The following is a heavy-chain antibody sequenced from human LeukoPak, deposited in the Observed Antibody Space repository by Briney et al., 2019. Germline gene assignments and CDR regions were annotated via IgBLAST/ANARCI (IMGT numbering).Heavy chain of an antibody. V-gene: IGHV1-18*01. D-gene: IGHD6-6*01. Sequence: ASVKVSCKASGYTFTSYGISWVRQAPGQGLEWMGWISAYNGNTNYAQKLQGRVTMTTDTSTSTAYMELRSLRSDDTAVYYCARDFVAARPSDWFDPWGQGTLVTVSS. J-gene: IGHJ5*02. CDR2: ISAYNGNT. CDR1: GYTFTSYG. CDR3: ARDFVAARPSDWFDP.